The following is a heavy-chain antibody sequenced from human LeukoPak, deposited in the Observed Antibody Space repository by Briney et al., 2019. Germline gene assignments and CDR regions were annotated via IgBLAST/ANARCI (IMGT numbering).Heavy chain of an antibody. V-gene: IGHV4-39*07. Sequence: SETLSLTCTVSGGSISSSSYYWGWIRQPPGKGLEWIGSIYYSGSTYYNPSLKSRVTILVDTSKNQFSLKLSSVTAADTAVYYCARDCSGGSCSPGSFDIWGQGTMVTVSS. D-gene: IGHD2-15*01. CDR3: ARDCSGGSCSPGSFDI. CDR1: GGSISSSSYY. J-gene: IGHJ3*02. CDR2: IYYSGST.